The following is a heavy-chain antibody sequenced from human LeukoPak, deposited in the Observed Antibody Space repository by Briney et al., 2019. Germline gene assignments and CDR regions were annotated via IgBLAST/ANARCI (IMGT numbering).Heavy chain of an antibody. D-gene: IGHD2-2*01. CDR3: AKDTQLLRFNYFDY. V-gene: IGHV3-9*01. CDR1: GFTFDDYA. Sequence: TGGSLRLSCAASGFTFDDYAMHWVRQAPGKGLEWVSGISWNSGSIAYADSVKGRFTISRDNAKNSLYLQMNSLRAEDTALYYCAKDTQLLRFNYFDYWGQGTLVTVSS. CDR2: ISWNSGSI. J-gene: IGHJ4*02.